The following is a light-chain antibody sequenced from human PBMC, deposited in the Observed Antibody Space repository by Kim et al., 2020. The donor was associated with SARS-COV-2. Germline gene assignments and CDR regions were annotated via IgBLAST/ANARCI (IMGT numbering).Light chain of an antibody. J-gene: IGKJ1*01. CDR2: DAS. CDR1: QRVTGTY. V-gene: IGKV3-20*01. CDR3: HQYGDSPKT. Sequence: PGERATLSCRASQRVTGTYLAWYQQKPGQAPRLVISDASSRAAGIPDRFSGNGSGTDFTLTISRLEPGDSAVYHCHQYGDSPKTFGQGTKVDIK.